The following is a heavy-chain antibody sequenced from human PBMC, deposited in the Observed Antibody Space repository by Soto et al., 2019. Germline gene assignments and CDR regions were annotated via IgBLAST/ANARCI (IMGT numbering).Heavy chain of an antibody. J-gene: IGHJ6*02. V-gene: IGHV4-34*01. CDR3: ASVFVAARPYGNGMDV. CDR2: INHSGST. CDR1: GGSFSGYY. Sequence: SETLSLTCAVYGGSFSGYYWSWIRQPPGKGLEWIGEINHSGSTNYNPSLKSRVTISVDTSKNQFSLKLSSVTAADTAVYYCASVFVAARPYGNGMDVWGQGTTVTVSS. D-gene: IGHD6-6*01.